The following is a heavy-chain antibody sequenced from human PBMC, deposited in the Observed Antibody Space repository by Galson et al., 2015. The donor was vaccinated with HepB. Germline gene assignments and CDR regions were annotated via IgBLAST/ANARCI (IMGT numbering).Heavy chain of an antibody. V-gene: IGHV3-23*01. CDR2: ISSTGGIT. CDR3: AQSDCGGDCYPSF. D-gene: IGHD2-21*02. J-gene: IGHJ4*02. Sequence: SLRLSCAASGFSFSSSAMSWVRQAPGKGLEWVSAISSTGGITYYADSVKGRFTVSRDNSKNNLYLQMNSLRAEDTAVYYCAQSDCGGDCYPSFWGQGTLVTVSS. CDR1: GFSFSSSA.